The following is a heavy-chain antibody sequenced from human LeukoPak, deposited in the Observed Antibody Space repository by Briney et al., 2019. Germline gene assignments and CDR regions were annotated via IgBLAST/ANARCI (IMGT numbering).Heavy chain of an antibody. CDR3: AKDTTAWYRFDY. J-gene: IGHJ4*02. CDR2: ISSSSSYI. D-gene: IGHD6-13*01. Sequence: GGSLRLSCAASGFTFRRFSMNWVRQAPGKGLEWVSSISSSSSYIYYADSLKGRFTISRDNAKNSLYLQMNSLRAEDTAVYYCAKDTTAWYRFDYWGQGTLVTVSS. CDR1: GFTFRRFS. V-gene: IGHV3-21*01.